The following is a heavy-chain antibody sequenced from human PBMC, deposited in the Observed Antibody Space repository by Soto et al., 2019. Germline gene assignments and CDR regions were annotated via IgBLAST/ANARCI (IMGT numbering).Heavy chain of an antibody. CDR2: IFYSGSS. CDR3: ARETPNNWFDP. J-gene: IGHJ5*02. V-gene: IGHV4-31*03. CDR1: GGSISSGTSY. Sequence: PSETLSLTCTVSGGSISSGTSYWSWIRQRPGKGLEWIGYIFYSGSSYYTPSLRGRVMILVDTSKNQFTLRLSSVTAADTAVYYCARETPNNWFDPWGQGTLVTLSS.